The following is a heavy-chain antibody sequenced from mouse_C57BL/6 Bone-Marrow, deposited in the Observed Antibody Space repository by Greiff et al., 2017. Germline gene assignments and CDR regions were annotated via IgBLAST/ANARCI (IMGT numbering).Heavy chain of an antibody. Sequence: QVQLQQSGAELARPGASVKMSCKASGYTFTSYTMHWVKQRPGQGLEWIGYINPSSGYTKYNQKFKDKATLTADKSSSTAYMQLSSLTSEDSAVYYCARRGLRPWFAYWGQGTLVTVSA. D-gene: IGHD2-4*01. CDR2: INPSSGYT. CDR3: ARRGLRPWFAY. V-gene: IGHV1-4*01. CDR1: GYTFTSYT. J-gene: IGHJ3*01.